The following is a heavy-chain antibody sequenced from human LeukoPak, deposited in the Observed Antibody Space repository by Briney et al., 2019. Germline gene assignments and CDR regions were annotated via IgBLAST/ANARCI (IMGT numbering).Heavy chain of an antibody. V-gene: IGHV3-23*01. CDR2: ISGSVGTI. J-gene: IGHJ2*01. D-gene: IGHD6-25*01. CDR3: AKDLSGYGPYWYFDL. CDR1: GFTFSSYG. Sequence: GGSLRLSCAASGFTFSSYGMSWVRQAPGKGLEWVSSISGSVGTIYYADSVKGRFTISRDNSKNTLYLQMNNLRAEDSAVYYCAKDLSGYGPYWYFDLWGRGTLVTVSS.